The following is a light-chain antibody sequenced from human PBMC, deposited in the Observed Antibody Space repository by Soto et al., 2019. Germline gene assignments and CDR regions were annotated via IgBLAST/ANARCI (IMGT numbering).Light chain of an antibody. Sequence: QSVLTQPASVSGSPGQSITISCTGSSSDVGVYNYVSWYQQHPGKAPKLVIFEVSSRPSGISNRFSGSKSGNTASLTISGLQGEDEADYFCSSYTTNSTVVFGGGTKVTVL. CDR2: EVS. CDR1: SSDVGVYNY. J-gene: IGLJ2*01. V-gene: IGLV2-14*01. CDR3: SSYTTNSTVV.